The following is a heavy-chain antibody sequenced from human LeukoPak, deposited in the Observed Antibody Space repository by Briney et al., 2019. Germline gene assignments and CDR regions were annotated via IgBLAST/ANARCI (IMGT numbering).Heavy chain of an antibody. CDR1: GYTFTTYG. Sequence: ASVKVSCKASGYTFTTYGISWVRQAPGQGLEWMGWIYTYSGNANYAQKFQGRVTLTSDTSTTTAYMELRSLTSDDTAVYYCARDSSPVAGMGRFWGQGTLVTVSS. V-gene: IGHV1-18*01. CDR2: IYTYSGNA. J-gene: IGHJ4*02. CDR3: ARDSSPVAGMGRF. D-gene: IGHD6-19*01.